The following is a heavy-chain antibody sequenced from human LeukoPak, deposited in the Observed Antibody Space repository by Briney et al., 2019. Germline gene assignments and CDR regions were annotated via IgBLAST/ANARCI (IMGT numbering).Heavy chain of an antibody. CDR2: ISGSGGST. J-gene: IGHJ4*02. Sequence: GGSLRLSCAVSGLTFTIYAMRSVRQAPGKGLEWVSAISGSGGSTYYADSVKGRFTISRDNSKDTLYLQMNSLRDEDTAVYYSVKYRGRYCSSTSCPFDYWGQGTLVTVSS. V-gene: IGHV3-23*01. CDR1: GLTFTIYA. CDR3: VKYRGRYCSSTSCPFDY. D-gene: IGHD2-2*01.